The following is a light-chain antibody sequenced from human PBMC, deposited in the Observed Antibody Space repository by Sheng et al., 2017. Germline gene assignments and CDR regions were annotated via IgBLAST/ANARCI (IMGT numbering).Light chain of an antibody. J-gene: IGKJ4*01. Sequence: DIQLTQSPSTLSASVGDRVSITCRASQGISNWLAWYQQKPGRAPQLLIFKATTLETGVPTRFSGSGSGTDFTLTISSLQHDDFATYYCQQFNIFGGGTKVEI. CDR1: QGISNW. CDR2: KAT. V-gene: IGKV1-5*03. CDR3: QQFNI.